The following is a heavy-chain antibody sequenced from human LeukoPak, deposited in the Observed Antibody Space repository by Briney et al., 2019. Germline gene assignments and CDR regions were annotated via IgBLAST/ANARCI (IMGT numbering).Heavy chain of an antibody. CDR2: IYYSGST. Sequence: SETLSLTCTVSVGSISSGAYDWSWIRQHPGKGLEWIGYIYYSGSTYYNTTLKSRVTISVATYKNHFSLKLSAVTAADTAVYYCARGGSSGYPGRYWGQGTLVTVSS. J-gene: IGHJ4*02. CDR1: VGSISSGAYD. CDR3: ARGGSSGYPGRY. V-gene: IGHV4-31*03. D-gene: IGHD3-22*01.